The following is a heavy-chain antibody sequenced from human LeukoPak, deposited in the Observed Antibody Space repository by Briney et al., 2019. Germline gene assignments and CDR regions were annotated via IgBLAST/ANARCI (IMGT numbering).Heavy chain of an antibody. CDR2: IFANGTT. V-gene: IGHV4-4*07. CDR3: ARSVANSDY. Sequence: SETLSLTCTVSGGFINSYYWTWVRQPAGKGLVWVGRIFANGTTQYSPSLKSRVTMSANLSKNQFSLKLNSLTAADTGVYYCARSVANSDYWGQGILVTVSS. J-gene: IGHJ4*02. CDR1: GGFINSYY. D-gene: IGHD5-12*01.